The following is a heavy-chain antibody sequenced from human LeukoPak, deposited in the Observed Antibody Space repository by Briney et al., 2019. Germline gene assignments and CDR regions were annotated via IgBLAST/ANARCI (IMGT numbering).Heavy chain of an antibody. CDR3: ARDSVVVPAATSYYYYYMDV. CDR2: IYTSGST. CDR1: RGSLSSYY. J-gene: IGHJ6*03. Sequence: SETLSLTCTVPRGSLSSYYWSWIRQPAGKGLEWIGRIYTSGSTNYNPSLKSRVTISVDKSKNQFSLKLSSVTAADTAVYYCARDSVVVPAATSYYYYYMDVWGKGTTVTVSS. D-gene: IGHD2-2*01. V-gene: IGHV4-4*07.